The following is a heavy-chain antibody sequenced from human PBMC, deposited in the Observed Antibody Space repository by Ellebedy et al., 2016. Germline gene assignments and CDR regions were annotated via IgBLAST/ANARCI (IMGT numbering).Heavy chain of an antibody. CDR2: IWYDGSNK. CDR3: ASHDYGDSQESFDY. V-gene: IGHV3-33*03. J-gene: IGHJ4*02. CDR1: GFTFSSHG. D-gene: IGHD4-17*01. Sequence: GGSLRLSCAASGFTFSSHGMHWVRQAPGKGLEWVALIWYDGSNKFYADSVKARFTISRDNAKDSLYLQMNSLRAEDTAVYYCASHDYGDSQESFDYWGQGTLVTVSS.